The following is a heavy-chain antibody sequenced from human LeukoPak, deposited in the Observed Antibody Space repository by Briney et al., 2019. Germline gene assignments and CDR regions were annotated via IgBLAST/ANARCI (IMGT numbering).Heavy chain of an antibody. V-gene: IGHV3-53*01. Sequence: GGSLRLSCAASGFTVSSNYMSWVRQAPGKGLEWASVIYSGGSTYYSDSVKGRFTISRDNSKNTLYLQMNSLRAEDTAVYYCARVYGDYGFGAFDIWGQGTMVTVSS. CDR2: IYSGGST. CDR1: GFTVSSNY. J-gene: IGHJ3*02. D-gene: IGHD4-17*01. CDR3: ARVYGDYGFGAFDI.